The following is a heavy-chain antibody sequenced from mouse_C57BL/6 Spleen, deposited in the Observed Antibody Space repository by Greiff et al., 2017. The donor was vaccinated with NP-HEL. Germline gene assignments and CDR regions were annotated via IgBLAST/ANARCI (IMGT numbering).Heavy chain of an antibody. CDR2: ISNLAYSI. CDR3: ARHEGLRPYYAMDY. Sequence: EVQGVESGGGLVQPGGSLKLSCAASGFTFSDYGMAWVRQAPRKGPEWVAFISNLAYSIYYADTVTGRFTITRENAKNTLYLEMSSLRSEDTAMYYCARHEGLRPYYAMDYWGQGTSVTVSS. CDR1: GFTFSDYG. D-gene: IGHD2-4*01. V-gene: IGHV5-15*01. J-gene: IGHJ4*01.